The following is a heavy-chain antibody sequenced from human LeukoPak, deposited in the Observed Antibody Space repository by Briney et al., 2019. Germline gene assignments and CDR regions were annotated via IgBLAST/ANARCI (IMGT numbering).Heavy chain of an antibody. CDR2: IIPIFGTA. CDR3: ARAKSPDDSSGYWDYYYYGMDV. CDR1: GGTFSSYA. V-gene: IGHV1-69*01. Sequence: GASVKVSCKASGGTFSSYAISWVRQAPGQGLEWMGGIIPIFGTANYAQKFQGRVTITADESTSTAYMELSSLRSEDTAVYYCARAKSPDDSSGYWDYYYYGMDVWGQGTTVTVSS. D-gene: IGHD3-22*01. J-gene: IGHJ6*02.